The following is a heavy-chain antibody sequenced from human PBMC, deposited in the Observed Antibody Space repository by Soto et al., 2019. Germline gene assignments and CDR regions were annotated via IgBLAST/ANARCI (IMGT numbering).Heavy chain of an antibody. CDR3: ATWRGGYTYGLDH. Sequence: EVQLVESGGGLVQPGGSLRLSCTASGFTFSSQWLHCVRQAPGKGLMWISRILNDGTTTNYADSVKGRFTVSRDNAKKTMSLQMNNLRAEDTAVYYCATWRGGYTYGLDHWGQGTPVTVSS. CDR2: ILNDGTTT. D-gene: IGHD5-18*01. V-gene: IGHV3-74*01. CDR1: GFTFSSQW. J-gene: IGHJ4*02.